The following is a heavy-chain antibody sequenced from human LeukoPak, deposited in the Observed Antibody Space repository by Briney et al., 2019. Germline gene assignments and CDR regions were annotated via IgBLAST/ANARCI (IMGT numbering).Heavy chain of an antibody. CDR3: AKGGPVAADPRYFHH. CDR2: ISVSGDST. D-gene: IGHD6-19*01. Sequence: GGSLRLSCAASGFTFSNYAMSWVRQALGKGLEWVSAISVSGDSTYYADSVEGRFTISRDDSKNTLYLQMNSLRAEDTAVYYCAKGGPVAADPRYFHHWGQGTLVTVSS. CDR1: GFTFSNYA. J-gene: IGHJ1*01. V-gene: IGHV3-23*01.